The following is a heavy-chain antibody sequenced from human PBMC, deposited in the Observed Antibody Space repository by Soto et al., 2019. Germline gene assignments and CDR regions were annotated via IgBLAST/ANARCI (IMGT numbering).Heavy chain of an antibody. CDR1: GFTVSSNY. D-gene: IGHD1-7*01. J-gene: IGHJ6*03. CDR2: IYSGGST. CDR3: ARANPVTGTTSNRGKYYYYYYMDV. V-gene: IGHV3-53*04. Sequence: EVQLVESGGGLVQPGGSLRLSCAASGFTVSSNYMSWVRQAPGKGLEWVSVIYSGGSTYYADSVKGRFTISRHNSKNTLYLQMNSLRAEDTAVYYCARANPVTGTTSNRGKYYYYYYMDVWGKGTTVTVSS.